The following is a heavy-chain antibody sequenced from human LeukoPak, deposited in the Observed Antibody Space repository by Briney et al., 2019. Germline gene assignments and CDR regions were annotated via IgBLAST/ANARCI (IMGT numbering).Heavy chain of an antibody. Sequence: SETLSLTCTVSGGSISSYYWSWIRQPPGKGLVWIGYIYYSGSTNYNPSLKSRVTISVDTSKNQFSLKLSSVTAADTAVYYCARQAYCGGDCSSPFDYWGQGTLVTVSS. CDR3: ARQAYCGGDCSSPFDY. CDR2: IYYSGST. J-gene: IGHJ4*02. D-gene: IGHD2-21*02. CDR1: GGSISSYY. V-gene: IGHV4-59*08.